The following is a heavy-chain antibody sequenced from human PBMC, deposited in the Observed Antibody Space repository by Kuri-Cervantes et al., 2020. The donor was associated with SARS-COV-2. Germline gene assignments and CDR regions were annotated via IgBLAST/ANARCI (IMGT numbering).Heavy chain of an antibody. Sequence: GESLKISCVATGFTFSGYTMNWVRQAPGKALQWVSSISGSGSYIYYADSVKGRFTVSRDSAKSSLYLQMNSLRGEDTAVYYCARVAGEGPIYYYMDVWGKGTTVTVSS. J-gene: IGHJ6*03. D-gene: IGHD2-21*01. CDR3: ARVAGEGPIYYYMDV. CDR1: GFTFSGYT. CDR2: ISGSGSYI. V-gene: IGHV3-21*01.